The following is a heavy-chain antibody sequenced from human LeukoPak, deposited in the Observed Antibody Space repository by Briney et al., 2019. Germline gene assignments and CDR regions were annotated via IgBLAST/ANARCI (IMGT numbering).Heavy chain of an antibody. CDR2: VYYSGTT. D-gene: IGHD3-10*01. CDR1: GDSISNSGYY. CDR3: ARNARQYYSGLGSYYNLPFDP. J-gene: IGHJ5*02. V-gene: IGHV4-39*01. Sequence: PSETLSLTCSVSGDSISNSGYYWGWIRQPPGKGLEWIGSVYYSGTTYYNPSLKSRVTTSVDTTRNQLYLKLSSVTAADTAVYFCARNARQYYSGLGSYYNLPFDPWGQGTLVTVSS.